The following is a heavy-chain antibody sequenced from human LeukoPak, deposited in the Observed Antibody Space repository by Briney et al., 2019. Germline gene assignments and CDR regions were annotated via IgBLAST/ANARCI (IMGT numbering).Heavy chain of an antibody. CDR2: IIPILGIA. V-gene: IGHV1-69*04. J-gene: IGHJ6*02. Sequence: ASVKVSCKASGGTFSSYAISWVRQAPGQGLEWMGRIIPILGIANYAQKFQGRVTITTDKSTSTAYMELSSLRSEDTAVYYCARSRFGDYGMDVWGQGTTVTVSS. CDR1: GGTFSSYA. D-gene: IGHD3-10*01. CDR3: ARSRFGDYGMDV.